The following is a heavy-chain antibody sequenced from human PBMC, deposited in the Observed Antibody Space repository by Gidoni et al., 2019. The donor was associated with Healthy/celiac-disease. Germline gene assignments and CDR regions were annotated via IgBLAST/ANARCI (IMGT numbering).Heavy chain of an antibody. Sequence: HLHLQLSRPGLAEPSSPLSLTCPVSVGPITSSSYYWGWIRQPPGKGLAWIGSIYYSGSTYYNPSLKSRVTISVDTSKNQFSLKLSSVTAADTAVYYCARDDIAAAGNFDYWGQGTLVTVSS. J-gene: IGHJ4*02. D-gene: IGHD6-13*01. V-gene: IGHV4-39*02. CDR1: VGPITSSSYY. CDR3: ARDDIAAAGNFDY. CDR2: IYYSGST.